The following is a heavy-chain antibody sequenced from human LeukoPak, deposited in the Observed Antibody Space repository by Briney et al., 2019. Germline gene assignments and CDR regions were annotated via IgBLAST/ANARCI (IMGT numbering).Heavy chain of an antibody. CDR3: ARDPVPATARHFDY. Sequence: PGGSLRLSCAASGFTFSSYWIHWLRQEPRKGLVWVSRISTDGSSRSYADSVKGRFTISRDNSKNTLYLQMNSLRGEDTGVYYCARDPVPATARHFDYWGQGTLVTVSS. CDR2: ISTDGSSR. J-gene: IGHJ4*02. CDR1: GFTFSSYW. V-gene: IGHV3-74*01. D-gene: IGHD1-1*01.